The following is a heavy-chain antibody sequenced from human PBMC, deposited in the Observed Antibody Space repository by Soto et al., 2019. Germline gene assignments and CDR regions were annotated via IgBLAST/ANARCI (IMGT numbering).Heavy chain of an antibody. D-gene: IGHD1-26*01. V-gene: IGHV3-33*01. CDR3: VREGPRKIVGAIDY. J-gene: IGHJ4*02. Sequence: QVHLVESGGGLVQPGKSLRISCAASGFSFRDFAMHWFRQAPGKGLEWLATIRRDGSYENYVDPVKRRFINSRDNFKNTLYLQLDSLTVEDTALYYCVREGPRKIVGAIDYWGQGTLVTVSS. CDR2: IRRDGSYE. CDR1: GFSFRDFA.